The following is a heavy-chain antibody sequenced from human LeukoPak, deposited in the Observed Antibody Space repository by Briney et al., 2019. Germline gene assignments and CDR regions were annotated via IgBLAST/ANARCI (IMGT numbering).Heavy chain of an antibody. CDR1: GFTFSSYG. Sequence: GGSLRLSCAASGFTFSSYGMHWVRQAPGKGLEWVAFIRYDGSNKYYAGSVKGRFTISRDNSKNTLYLQMNSLRAEDTAVYYCAKVPRYCSSTSCSYYYYYMDVWGKGTTVTVSS. CDR2: IRYDGSNK. J-gene: IGHJ6*03. V-gene: IGHV3-30*02. CDR3: AKVPRYCSSTSCSYYYYYMDV. D-gene: IGHD2-2*01.